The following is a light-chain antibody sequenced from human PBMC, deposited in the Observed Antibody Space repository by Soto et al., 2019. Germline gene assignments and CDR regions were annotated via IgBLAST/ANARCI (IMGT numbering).Light chain of an antibody. CDR1: SGYSNYK. CDR2: VGTGGIVG. CDR3: GADHGSGSNFLVV. Sequence: QLVLTQPPSASASLGASVTLTCTLSSGYSNYKVDWYQQRPGKGPRFVMRVGTGGIVGSKGDRIPDRFSVLGSGLNRYLTIKNIQEEDESDYHCGADHGSGSNFLVVFGGGTKLTVL. V-gene: IGLV9-49*01. J-gene: IGLJ2*01.